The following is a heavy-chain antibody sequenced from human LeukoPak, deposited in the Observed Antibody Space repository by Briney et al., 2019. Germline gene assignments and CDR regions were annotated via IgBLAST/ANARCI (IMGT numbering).Heavy chain of an antibody. CDR2: IKQDGSEK. CDR1: GFTFSSYS. CDR3: ARDIVVVPAAPYYYYGMDV. Sequence: GGSLRLSCAASGFTFSSYSMNWVRQAPGKGLEWVANIKQDGSEKYYVDSVKGRFTISRDNAKNSLYLQMNSLRAEDTAVYYCARDIVVVPAAPYYYYGMDVWGQGTTVTVSS. D-gene: IGHD2-2*01. V-gene: IGHV3-7*01. J-gene: IGHJ6*02.